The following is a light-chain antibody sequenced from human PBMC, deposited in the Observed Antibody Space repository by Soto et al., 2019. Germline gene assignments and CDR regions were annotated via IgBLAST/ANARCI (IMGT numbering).Light chain of an antibody. CDR1: QGIGNS. J-gene: IGKJ5*01. Sequence: DIQMTQSPPSLSASVGDRVTITCRASQGIGNSLAWYQQKPGTVPKLLIYSESTLQSGVPSLFSGSGSGTDFTLTISSLQPEDVAAYYCQKYNTVPATFGQGTRLEIK. CDR3: QKYNTVPAT. CDR2: SES. V-gene: IGKV1-27*01.